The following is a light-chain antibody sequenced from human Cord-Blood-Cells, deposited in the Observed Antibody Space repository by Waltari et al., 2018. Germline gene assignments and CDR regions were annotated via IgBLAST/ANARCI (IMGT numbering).Light chain of an antibody. V-gene: IGLV3-21*04. CDR2: YDS. CDR3: QVWDSSSDHPV. Sequence: SYVLTQPPSVSVAPGKTARITCGGNNIGSKSVHWYQQKSDQAPVLVIYYDSDRPTGIPGRFSGSNSGNAATLTSSRVEAGDEADYYCQVWDSSSDHPVFGGGTKLTVL. CDR1: NIGSKS. J-gene: IGLJ3*02.